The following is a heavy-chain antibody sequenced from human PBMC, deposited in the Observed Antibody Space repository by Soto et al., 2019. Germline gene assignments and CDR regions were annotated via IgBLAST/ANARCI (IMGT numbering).Heavy chain of an antibody. CDR1: GGSISSGGYY. D-gene: IGHD4-17*01. CDR2: IYYSGST. Sequence: QVQLQESGPGLVKPSQTLSLTCTVSGGSISSGGYYWSWIRQHPGKGLEWIGYIYYSGSTYYNPSLKRRVTISVDTSKNQFSLKLSSVTAAVTAVYYCARKSTVTTSFDYWGQGTLVTVSS. CDR3: ARKSTVTTSFDY. J-gene: IGHJ4*02. V-gene: IGHV4-31*03.